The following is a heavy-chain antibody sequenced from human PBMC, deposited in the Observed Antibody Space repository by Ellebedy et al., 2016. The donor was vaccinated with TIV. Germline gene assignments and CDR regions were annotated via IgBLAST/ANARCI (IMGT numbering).Heavy chain of an antibody. V-gene: IGHV3-23*01. CDR1: GFTFRGYA. D-gene: IGHD6-19*01. J-gene: IGHJ4*02. CDR3: AKGPYSSGWYLFDY. Sequence: GESLKLSCAASGFTFRGYAMGWVRQGPGKGLEWVSGLSGIATTTEYRDSVKGRFTIARDNSKNTVYLQMNSLRAEDTAVYYCAKGPYSSGWYLFDYWGQGTLVTVSS. CDR2: LSGIATTT.